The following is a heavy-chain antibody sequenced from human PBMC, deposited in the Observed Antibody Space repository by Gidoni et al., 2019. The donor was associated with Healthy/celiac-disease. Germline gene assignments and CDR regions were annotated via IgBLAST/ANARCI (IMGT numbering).Heavy chain of an antibody. D-gene: IGHD6-19*01. Sequence: QLQLQESGPGLVKPSETLSLTCPVSGGSFRSSSYYWGWIRQPPGKGLEWIGSIYYSGSTYYNPSLKSRVTISVDTSKNQFSLKLSSVTAADTAVYYCASYYSSGWYNWFDPWGQGTLVTVSS. V-gene: IGHV4-39*01. CDR3: ASYYSSGWYNWFDP. CDR2: IYYSGST. CDR1: GGSFRSSSYY. J-gene: IGHJ5*02.